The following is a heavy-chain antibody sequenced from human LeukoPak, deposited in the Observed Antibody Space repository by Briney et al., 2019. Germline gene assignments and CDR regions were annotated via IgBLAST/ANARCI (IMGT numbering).Heavy chain of an antibody. V-gene: IGHV4-59*08. CDR3: ARSPPTYCSCGSCYYYGMDV. D-gene: IGHD2-15*01. J-gene: IGHJ6*02. CDR1: GGSISSYY. Sequence: SETLSLTCTVSGGSISSYYWSWIRQPPGKGLEWIGYIYYSGSTNYNPSLKSRVTISVDTSKNQFSLKLSSVTAADTAVYYCARSPPTYCSCGSCYYYGMDVWGQGTAVTVSS. CDR2: IYYSGST.